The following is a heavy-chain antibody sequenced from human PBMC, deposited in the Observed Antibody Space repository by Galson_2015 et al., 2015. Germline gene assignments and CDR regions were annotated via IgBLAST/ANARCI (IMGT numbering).Heavy chain of an antibody. CDR1: GFTFSSYA. J-gene: IGHJ4*02. CDR2: ISGSGGST. V-gene: IGHV3-23*01. D-gene: IGHD3-3*01. Sequence: SLRLSCAASGFTFSSYAMSWVRQAPGKGLEWVSAISGSGGSTYYADSVKGRFTISRDNSKNTLYLQMNSLRAEDTAVYYCANLFPYFLPYDFWSGYNYFDYWGQGTLVTVSS. CDR3: ANLFPYFLPYDFWSGYNYFDY.